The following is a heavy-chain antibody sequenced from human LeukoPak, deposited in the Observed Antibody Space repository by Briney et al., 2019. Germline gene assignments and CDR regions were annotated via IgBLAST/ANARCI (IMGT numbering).Heavy chain of an antibody. V-gene: IGHV4-30-4*07. D-gene: IGHD6-13*01. CDR3: ARVLAAAGNNWFDP. CDR2: IYYTGNT. J-gene: IGHJ5*02. CDR1: GGSISSGGYS. Sequence: SETLSLTCTVSGGSISSGGYSWSWIRQPPGKGMEFIAYIYYTGNTYFNPSLKSRVTISVDTSKNQFSLKLTSVTAADTAVYYCARVLAAAGNNWFDPWGQGTLVTVSS.